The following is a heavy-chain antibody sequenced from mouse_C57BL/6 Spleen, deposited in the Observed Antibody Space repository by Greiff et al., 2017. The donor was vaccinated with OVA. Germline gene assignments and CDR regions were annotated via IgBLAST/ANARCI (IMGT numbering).Heavy chain of an antibody. CDR3: ARETSYYAMDY. CDR2: ISDGGSYT. V-gene: IGHV5-4*01. J-gene: IGHJ4*01. CDR1: GFTFSSYA. Sequence: EVMLVESGGGLVKPGGSLKLSCAASGFTFSSYAMSWVRQTPEKRLEWVANISDGGSYTYYPVNVKGRFTISRDNAKNNLYLQMSHLKSEDTAMYYCARETSYYAMDYWGQGTSVTVSS.